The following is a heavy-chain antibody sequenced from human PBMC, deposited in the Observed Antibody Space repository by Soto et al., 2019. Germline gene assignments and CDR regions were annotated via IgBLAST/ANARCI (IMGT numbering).Heavy chain of an antibody. V-gene: IGHV1-69*06. CDR1: GGTFSSYA. CDR2: IVPLLRTT. Sequence: QVQLVPSGAEAKKPGSAVKVSCKTAGGTFSSYAISWVRQAPGQGLAWMGGIVPLLRTTNDAQKFQGRVTINADTSTYTVYMELSGLRYGDTVVSYCASGEYSSTGSTLLARSGLDVWGQGTTVTVSS. D-gene: IGHD2-2*01. CDR3: ASGEYSSTGSTLLARSGLDV. J-gene: IGHJ6*02.